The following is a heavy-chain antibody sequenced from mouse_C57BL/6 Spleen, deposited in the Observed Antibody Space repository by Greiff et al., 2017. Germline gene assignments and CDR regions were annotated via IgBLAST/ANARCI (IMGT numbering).Heavy chain of an antibody. Sequence: VQLQQSGAELVRPGASVKLSCTASGFNIKDDYMHWVKQRPEQGLEWIGWIDPENGDTAYASKFQGKATITADTSSNTAYLQLSSLTSEDTAVYYCTSNYVLAYWGQGTLVTVSA. CDR2: IDPENGDT. CDR3: TSNYVLAY. CDR1: GFNIKDDY. J-gene: IGHJ3*01. D-gene: IGHD2-1*01. V-gene: IGHV14-4*01.